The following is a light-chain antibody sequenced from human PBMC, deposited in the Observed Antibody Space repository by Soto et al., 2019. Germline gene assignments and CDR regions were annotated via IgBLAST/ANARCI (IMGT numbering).Light chain of an antibody. Sequence: DVVMTQSPPSLPVTPGEPASISCRSSQSLLHSNGYNYLAWFLQKAGQSPQLLTYLASSRASGVPDRFSGSGSDTDFTLEISSVEAEDVGVYYCMQLLHPPLTFGGGTKVEIK. CDR3: MQLLHPPLT. CDR2: LAS. V-gene: IGKV2-28*01. CDR1: QSLLHSNGYNY. J-gene: IGKJ4*01.